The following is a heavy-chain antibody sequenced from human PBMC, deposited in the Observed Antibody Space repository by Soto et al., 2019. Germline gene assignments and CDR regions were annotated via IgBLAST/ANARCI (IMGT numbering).Heavy chain of an antibody. V-gene: IGHV1-69*13. J-gene: IGHJ3*02. CDR2: IIPIFGTA. Sequence: GASVKVSCKASGGTVSSYAISWVRQAPGQGLEWMGGIIPIFGTANYAQKFQGRVTITADESTSTAYMELSSLRSEDTAVYYCARDGDNWNDEDAFDIWGQGTMVTVSS. D-gene: IGHD1-1*01. CDR3: ARDGDNWNDEDAFDI. CDR1: GGTVSSYA.